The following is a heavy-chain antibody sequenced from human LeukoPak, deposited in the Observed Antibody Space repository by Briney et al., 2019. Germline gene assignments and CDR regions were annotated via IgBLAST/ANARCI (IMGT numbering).Heavy chain of an antibody. Sequence: SETLSLTCAVYGGSFSGYYWSWIRQPPGKGLEWIGEINHSGSTNYNPSLKSRVTISVDTSKNQFSLKLSSVTAADTAVYYRARVQQWLANDYWGQGTLVTVSS. CDR1: GGSFSGYY. J-gene: IGHJ4*02. V-gene: IGHV4-34*01. CDR3: ARVQQWLANDY. CDR2: INHSGST. D-gene: IGHD6-19*01.